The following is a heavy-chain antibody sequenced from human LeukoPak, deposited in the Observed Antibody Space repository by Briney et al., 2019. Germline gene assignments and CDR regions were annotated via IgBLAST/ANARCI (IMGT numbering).Heavy chain of an antibody. D-gene: IGHD3-22*01. CDR3: ARDRNYYDSSGQSWVYYYGMDV. Sequence: SETLSLTCAVYGGSFSGYYWSWIRQPPGKGLEWIGEINHSGSTNYNPSLKSRVTISVDTSKNQFSLKLSSVTAADTAVYYCARDRNYYDSSGQSWVYYYGMDVWGQGTTVTVSS. J-gene: IGHJ6*02. CDR2: INHSGST. CDR1: GGSFSGYY. V-gene: IGHV4-34*01.